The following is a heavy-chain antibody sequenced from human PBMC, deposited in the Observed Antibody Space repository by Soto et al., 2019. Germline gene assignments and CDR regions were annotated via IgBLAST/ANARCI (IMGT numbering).Heavy chain of an antibody. Sequence: PGESLKISCQGSGYNFATHWIGWVRHKAGKGLEWMGIISPGDAETRYSPSFQGHITISADKSISIAYLRWSSLKASDTGMYYCATPGGFGMDVWGQGTTVTVSS. CDR1: GYNFATHW. D-gene: IGHD5-12*01. V-gene: IGHV5-51*01. J-gene: IGHJ6*02. CDR2: ISPGDAET. CDR3: ATPGGFGMDV.